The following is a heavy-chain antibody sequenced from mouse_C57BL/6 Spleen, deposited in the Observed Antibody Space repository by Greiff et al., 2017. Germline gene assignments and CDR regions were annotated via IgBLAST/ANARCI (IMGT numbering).Heavy chain of an antibody. Sequence: QVQLQQPGAELVRPGSSVKLSCKASGYTFTSYWMHWVKQRPIQGLEWIGNIDPSDSETHYNQKFKDKATLTVDKSSSTAYMQLSSLTSEDSAVYYCARGDYYGRSYNAMDYWGQGTSVTVSA. J-gene: IGHJ4*01. D-gene: IGHD1-1*01. CDR2: IDPSDSET. V-gene: IGHV1-52*01. CDR3: ARGDYYGRSYNAMDY. CDR1: GYTFTSYW.